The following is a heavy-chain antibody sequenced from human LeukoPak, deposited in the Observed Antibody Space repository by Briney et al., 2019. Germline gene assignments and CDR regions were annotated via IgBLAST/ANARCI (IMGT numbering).Heavy chain of an antibody. V-gene: IGHV3-73*01. CDR2: IRSKVYSYAT. CDR1: GFTFSGSA. J-gene: IGHJ4*02. CDR3: TVAYCGSDCYSGY. D-gene: IGHD2-21*02. Sequence: GGSLKLSCAASGFTFSGSAIHWVRQASGKGLEWVGRIRSKVYSYATAYAASVKGRFTISRDDSKNTAYLQMNSLKIEDTAVCYCTVAYCGSDCYSGYWGQGTLVTVSS.